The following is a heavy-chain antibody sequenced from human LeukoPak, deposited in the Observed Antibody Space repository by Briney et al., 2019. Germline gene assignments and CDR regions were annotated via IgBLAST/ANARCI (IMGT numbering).Heavy chain of an antibody. Sequence: SVKVSCKASGGTFSIYAISWVRQAPGQGLEWMGGIIPIFGTANYAQKFQGRVTITADESTSTAYMELSSLRSEDTAVYYCARVGMAVAGTFDYWGQGTLVTVSS. J-gene: IGHJ4*02. V-gene: IGHV1-69*13. CDR3: ARVGMAVAGTFDY. CDR2: IIPIFGTA. D-gene: IGHD6-19*01. CDR1: GGTFSIYA.